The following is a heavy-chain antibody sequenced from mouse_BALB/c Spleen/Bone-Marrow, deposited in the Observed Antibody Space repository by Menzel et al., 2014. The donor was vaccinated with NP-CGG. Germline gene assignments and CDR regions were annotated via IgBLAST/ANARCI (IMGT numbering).Heavy chain of an antibody. CDR3: ARYDYGVYFDY. CDR2: IDPANGNT. CDR1: GFNIKDTY. Sequence: DVKLVESGAELVKPGASVKLSCTASGFNIKDTYMHWVKQRPEQGLEWIGRIDPANGNTKYDPKFQGKATITADTSSNTGYLQLSSLTSEDTAVYYCARYDYGVYFDYWGQGTTLTVSS. D-gene: IGHD2-4*01. J-gene: IGHJ2*01. V-gene: IGHV14-3*02.